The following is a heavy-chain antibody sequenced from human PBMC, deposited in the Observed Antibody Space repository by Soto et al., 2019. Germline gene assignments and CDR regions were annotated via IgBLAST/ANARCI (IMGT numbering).Heavy chain of an antibody. CDR3: AKDRGPIFGVTDY. Sequence: TGGSLRLSCAASGFTFSSYGMHWVRQAPGKGLEWVAVISYDGSNKYYADSVKGRFTISRDNSKNTLYLQMNSLRAEDTAVYYCAKDRGPIFGVTDYWGQGTLVTVSS. CDR1: GFTFSSYG. D-gene: IGHD3-3*01. CDR2: ISYDGSNK. J-gene: IGHJ4*02. V-gene: IGHV3-30*18.